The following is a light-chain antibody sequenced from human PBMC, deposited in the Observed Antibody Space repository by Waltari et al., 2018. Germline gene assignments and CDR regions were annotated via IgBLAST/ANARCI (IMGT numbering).Light chain of an antibody. CDR3: QQYDTFT. J-gene: IGKJ3*01. Sequence: DIQMTQSPSSLSASVGDRVTITCQASQDISNYLNCYQQKPGKAPKLLIYDASNLETGVPSRFSGSGSGTHFIFTISSLQPEDIATYYCQQYDTFTFGPGTKVDIK. CDR2: DAS. CDR1: QDISNY. V-gene: IGKV1-33*01.